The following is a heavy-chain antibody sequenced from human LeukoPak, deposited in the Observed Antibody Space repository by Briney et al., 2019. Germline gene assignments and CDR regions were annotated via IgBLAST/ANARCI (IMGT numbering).Heavy chain of an antibody. J-gene: IGHJ4*02. D-gene: IGHD3-10*01. CDR2: INSDGSSR. Sequence: GGSLRLSCAASGFTFSNYWMHWVRQAPGKGLVWVSRINSDGSSRNYADSVKGRFTISRDNAKNSLYLQMNSLRAEDTAVYYCARGWFGELYPSIDYWGQGTLVTVSS. V-gene: IGHV3-74*01. CDR3: ARGWFGELYPSIDY. CDR1: GFTFSNYW.